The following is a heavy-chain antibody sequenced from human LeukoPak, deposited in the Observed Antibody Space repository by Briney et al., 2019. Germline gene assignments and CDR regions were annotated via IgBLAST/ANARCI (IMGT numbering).Heavy chain of an antibody. Sequence: PSETLSLTCTVSGDSLSGGGFYWTWLRQHPGKGLEWIGYIEYSGNTFSNPSLKSRVAISADTSESRFSLHLTSVTAADTAVYYCARQIKSIDYDSFFDSRGQGTLVTVSS. CDR2: IEYSGNT. V-gene: IGHV4-31*03. J-gene: IGHJ4*02. D-gene: IGHD4-17*01. CDR1: GDSLSGGGFY. CDR3: ARQIKSIDYDSFFDS.